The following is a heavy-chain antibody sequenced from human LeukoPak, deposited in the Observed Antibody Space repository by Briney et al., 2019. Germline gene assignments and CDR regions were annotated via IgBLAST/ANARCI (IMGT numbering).Heavy chain of an antibody. D-gene: IGHD2-2*02. CDR1: GGTFSSYA. CDR3: AXWTXNTLDY. V-gene: IGHV1-69*13. CDR2: IIPIFGTA. Sequence: SVKVSCKASGGTFSSYAISWVRQAPGQGLEWMGGIIPIFGTANYXXKFQGRVTITADESTSTAYMELSSLRSDDTAVYYCAXWTXNTLDYWGQGTLVTVSS. J-gene: IGHJ4*02.